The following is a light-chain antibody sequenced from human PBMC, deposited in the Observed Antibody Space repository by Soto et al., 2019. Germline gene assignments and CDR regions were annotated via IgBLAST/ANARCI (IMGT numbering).Light chain of an antibody. J-gene: IGKJ2*01. V-gene: IGKV3-20*01. CDR3: QLYGSSPPRYT. Sequence: EIVLTQSPGTLYLSPGERATLSCRASQSVSSNYLAWYQQKRGQAPRLLIYAESARATGIPARFSGSWSGIDFTLTISRLEPEDFAVYFCQLYGSSPPRYTFGQGTKLEIK. CDR1: QSVSSNY. CDR2: AES.